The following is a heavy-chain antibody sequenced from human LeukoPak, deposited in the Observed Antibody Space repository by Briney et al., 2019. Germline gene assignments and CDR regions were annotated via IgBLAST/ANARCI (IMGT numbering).Heavy chain of an antibody. V-gene: IGHV4-59*01. D-gene: IGHD3-9*01. Sequence: SETLSLTCTVCGGSLSSYYWSWIRQPPGKGLEGIGYIYYSGSTNYKPSLKSRVTISVDTSKNQFSLKLSSVTAADTAVYYCARSLLRYFDWPQYYYGMDVWGKGTTVTVSS. CDR1: GGSLSSYY. CDR2: IYYSGST. CDR3: ARSLLRYFDWPQYYYGMDV. J-gene: IGHJ6*04.